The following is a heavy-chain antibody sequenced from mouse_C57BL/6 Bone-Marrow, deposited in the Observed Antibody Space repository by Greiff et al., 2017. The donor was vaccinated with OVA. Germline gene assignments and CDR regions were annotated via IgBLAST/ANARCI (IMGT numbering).Heavy chain of an antibody. CDR1: GYTFTNYW. Sequence: QVQLQQSGAELVRPGTSVKMSCKASGYTFTNYWIGWAKQRPGHGLEWIGDIYPGGGYTNYNEKFKGKATLAADKSSSTAYMQFSSLTSEDSAIYDCARWTNYYGSSGWYFDDWGTGTTVTVSS. V-gene: IGHV1-63*01. CDR3: ARWTNYYGSSGWYFDD. J-gene: IGHJ1*03. CDR2: IYPGGGYT. D-gene: IGHD1-1*01.